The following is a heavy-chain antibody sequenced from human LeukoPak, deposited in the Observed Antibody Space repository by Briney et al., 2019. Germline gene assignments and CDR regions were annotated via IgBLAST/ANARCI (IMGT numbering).Heavy chain of an antibody. CDR2: IKSNADGGTP. CDR1: GFSFMNAW. CDR3: TTFYHEYSPY. Sequence: GGSLRLSCAASGFSFMNAWVIWVRQAPGKGLEWVGRIKSNADGGTPDYAAPARGRFTISRDDSKNTLYLQMNSLKTEDTAVYYCTTFYHEYSPYWGRGTLVTVSS. D-gene: IGHD2/OR15-2a*01. J-gene: IGHJ4*02. V-gene: IGHV3-15*01.